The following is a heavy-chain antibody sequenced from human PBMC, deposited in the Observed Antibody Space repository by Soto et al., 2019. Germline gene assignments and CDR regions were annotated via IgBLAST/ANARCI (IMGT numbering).Heavy chain of an antibody. J-gene: IGHJ4*02. V-gene: IGHV3-30*18. CDR3: AKEGHGGSYMTFDY. CDR2: ISYDGSNK. Sequence: GGSLRLSCAAAGFSCSSYGMHWVRQAPGKGLEWVAVISYDGSNKYYADSVKGRFTISRDNSKNTLYLQMNSLRAEDTAVYYCAKEGHGGSYMTFDYWGQGTLVTV. D-gene: IGHD1-26*01. CDR1: GFSCSSYG.